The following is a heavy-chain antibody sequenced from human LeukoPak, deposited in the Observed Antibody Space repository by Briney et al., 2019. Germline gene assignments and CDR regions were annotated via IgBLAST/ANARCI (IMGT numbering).Heavy chain of an antibody. CDR3: ARALPAAVD. V-gene: IGHV3-21*01. J-gene: IGHJ4*02. CDR2: ISSSSSDI. D-gene: IGHD2-2*01. CDR1: GFSFSSYS. Sequence: GGSLRLSCAASGFSFSSYSMSWVRQAPGKGLEGVSFISSSSSDIYHAYSVKGRFTISRDNAKNSLYLQMNSLRAEDTAVYYCARALPAAVDWGQGTLVTVSS.